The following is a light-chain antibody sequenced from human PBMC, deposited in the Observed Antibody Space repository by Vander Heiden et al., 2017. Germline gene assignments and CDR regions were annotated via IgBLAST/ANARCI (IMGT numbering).Light chain of an antibody. CDR1: SSDVGGYNY. V-gene: IGLV2-14*01. Sequence: QSALTQPASVSGSPGQSITISCTGTSSDVGGYNYVSWYQQHPGKAPKLMVYEVKNRPSGVSYRFSGFKSGHTASLTISGLQAEDEAYYYRSSYTSSSTLVFGGGTKLTGL. CDR3: SSYTSSSTLV. CDR2: EVK. J-gene: IGLJ2*01.